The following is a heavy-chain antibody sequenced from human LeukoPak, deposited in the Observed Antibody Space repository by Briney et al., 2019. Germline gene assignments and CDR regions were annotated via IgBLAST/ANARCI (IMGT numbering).Heavy chain of an antibody. CDR1: GFTFSSYS. Sequence: GGSLRLSCAASGFTFSSYSMNWVRQAPGKGLEWVSSISSSSSYIYYADSVKGRFTISRDNAKNSLYLQMNSLRAEDTAVYYCARDGHYDILTGYFQDWGQGTLVTVSS. J-gene: IGHJ1*01. V-gene: IGHV3-21*04. CDR3: ARDGHYDILTGYFQD. CDR2: ISSSSSYI. D-gene: IGHD3-9*01.